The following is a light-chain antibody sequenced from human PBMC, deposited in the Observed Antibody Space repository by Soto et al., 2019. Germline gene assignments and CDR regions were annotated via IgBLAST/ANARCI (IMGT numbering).Light chain of an antibody. CDR1: NTDVGQDKS. CDR3: VSYTDTDTLV. J-gene: IGLJ1*01. CDR2: EVT. Sequence: QSALTQPASVSGSSGQSITISCVGRNTDVGQDKSVSWYQQGPGKAPKLLIFEVTNRPSGVSSRFSGSRAGNTASLTISGLQPDDEGDYFCVSYTDTDTLVFGTGTKVTVL. V-gene: IGLV2-14*01.